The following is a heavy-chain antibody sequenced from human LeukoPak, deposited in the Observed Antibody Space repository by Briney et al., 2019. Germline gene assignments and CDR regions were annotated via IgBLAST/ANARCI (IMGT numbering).Heavy chain of an antibody. Sequence: SVKVSCKASGGTFSSYAISWVRQAPGQGLEWMGGIIPIFGTANYAQKFQGRVTITADESTSTAYMELSSLRSEDTAVYYCASSGTEGFDLTRTDYYYGMDVWGQGTTVTVSS. CDR2: IIPIFGTA. D-gene: IGHD1-14*01. V-gene: IGHV1-69*13. CDR3: ASSGTEGFDLTRTDYYYGMDV. J-gene: IGHJ6*02. CDR1: GGTFSSYA.